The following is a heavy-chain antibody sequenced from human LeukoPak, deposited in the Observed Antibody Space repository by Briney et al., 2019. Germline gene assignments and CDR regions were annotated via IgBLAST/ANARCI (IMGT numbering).Heavy chain of an antibody. CDR3: ARSPTHFDSSGYYHRWFDP. J-gene: IGHJ5*02. V-gene: IGHV4-39*07. D-gene: IGHD3-22*01. Sequence: SETLSLTCTVSGASISSSSASWGWFRQPPGKGLEWIGSLYYSGSTYYNPSLKSRVTISVDTSKNQFSLKLSSVTAADTAVYYCARSPTHFDSSGYYHRWFDPWGQGTLVTVFS. CDR1: GASISSSSAS. CDR2: LYYSGST.